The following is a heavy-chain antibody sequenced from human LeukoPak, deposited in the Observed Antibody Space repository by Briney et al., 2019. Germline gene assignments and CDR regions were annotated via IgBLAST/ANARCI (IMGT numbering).Heavy chain of an antibody. CDR1: GITLGGYW. Sequence: GGSLRLSCAASGITLGGYWMTWVRQAPGKGLEWVANIKQDGSDKKYVDSVKGRFTISRDNAKNSLYLQMDSLRDEDTAVYYCARGGGDYWGQGTLVTVTS. CDR2: IKQDGSDK. V-gene: IGHV3-7*01. D-gene: IGHD1-26*01. J-gene: IGHJ4*02. CDR3: ARGGGDY.